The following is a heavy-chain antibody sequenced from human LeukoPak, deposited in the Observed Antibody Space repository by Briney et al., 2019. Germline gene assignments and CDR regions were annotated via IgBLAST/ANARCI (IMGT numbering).Heavy chain of an antibody. CDR1: RFTFSSYG. CDR2: ISGSGGST. V-gene: IGHV3-23*01. D-gene: IGHD2-8*01. J-gene: IGHJ4*02. Sequence: GGSLRFSCAASRFTFSSYGMSWVRQAPGKGLEWVSAISGSGGSTYYADSVKGRFTISRDNSKNTLYLQMNSLRAEDTAVYYCAKDFNDYGDVWGQGTLVTVSS. CDR3: AKDFNDYGDV.